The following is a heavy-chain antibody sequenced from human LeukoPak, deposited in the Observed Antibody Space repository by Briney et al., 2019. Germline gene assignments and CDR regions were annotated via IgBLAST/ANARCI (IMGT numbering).Heavy chain of an antibody. Sequence: GGSLRLSCAASGFTFDDYAMHWVRQAPGKGLEWVSGISWNSGSIGYADSVKGRFTISRDNAKNSLYLQMNSLRAEDMALYYCAKGGLIAAAGNDYFDYWGQGTLVTVSS. CDR1: GFTFDDYA. V-gene: IGHV3-9*03. CDR2: ISWNSGSI. CDR3: AKGGLIAAAGNDYFDY. J-gene: IGHJ4*02. D-gene: IGHD6-13*01.